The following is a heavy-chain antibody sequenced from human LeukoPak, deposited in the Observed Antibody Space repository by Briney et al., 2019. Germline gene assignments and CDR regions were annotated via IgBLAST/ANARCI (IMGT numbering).Heavy chain of an antibody. CDR3: ARGGRGYCSSTSCYCGY. CDR2: ISSSSSTI. J-gene: IGHJ4*02. D-gene: IGHD2-2*01. CDR1: GFTFSSYG. V-gene: IGHV3-48*01. Sequence: PGRSLRLSCAASGFTFSSYGMHWVRQAPGKGLEWLSYISSSSSTIYYADSVKGRFTISRDNAKNSLYLQMNSLRAEDTAVYYCARGGRGYCSSTSCYCGYWGQGTLVTVSS.